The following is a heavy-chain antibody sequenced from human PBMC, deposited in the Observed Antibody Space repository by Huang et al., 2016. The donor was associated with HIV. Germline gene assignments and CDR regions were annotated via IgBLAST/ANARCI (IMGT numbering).Heavy chain of an antibody. Sequence: EVQLLESGGGLLQPGGSLRLSCAASGFTFSSYAMTWGRQMPGKGLEWVSTITDAGHTYYADSVKGRFTISRDNSKNTLYIQMNSLRAEDTALYYCAKQAPYGTTWYGGSDYWGQGTLVTVSS. D-gene: IGHD6-13*01. CDR3: AKQAPYGTTWYGGSDY. V-gene: IGHV3-23*01. CDR2: ITDAGHT. CDR1: GFTFSSYA. J-gene: IGHJ4*02.